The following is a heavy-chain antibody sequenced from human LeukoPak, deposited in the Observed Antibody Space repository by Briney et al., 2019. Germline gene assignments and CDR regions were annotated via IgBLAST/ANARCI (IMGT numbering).Heavy chain of an antibody. D-gene: IGHD1-26*01. CDR3: AKWGQSGSYYDY. Sequence: GGSLRLSCAASGFTFSNYAMSWVRQAPGKGLEWVSSISVSGGNTYHADSVKGRFTISRDNSKNTLDLQMNSLRAEDTAVYYCAKWGQSGSYYDYWGQGTLVTVSS. CDR2: ISVSGGNT. V-gene: IGHV3-23*01. J-gene: IGHJ4*02. CDR1: GFTFSNYA.